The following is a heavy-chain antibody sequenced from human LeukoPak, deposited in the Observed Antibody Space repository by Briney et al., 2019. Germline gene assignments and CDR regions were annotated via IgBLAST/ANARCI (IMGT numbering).Heavy chain of an antibody. V-gene: IGHV3-23*01. CDR1: GFTFSSYA. CDR3: ARELRIAVAGTKDY. Sequence: GGSLRLSCAASGFTFSSYAMSWVRQAPGKGLEWVSGISGSRTSAYYADSVKGRFTISRDNSKNTLYLQMNSLRAEDTALYYSARELRIAVAGTKDYWGQGTLVTVSS. D-gene: IGHD6-19*01. CDR2: ISGSRTSA. J-gene: IGHJ4*02.